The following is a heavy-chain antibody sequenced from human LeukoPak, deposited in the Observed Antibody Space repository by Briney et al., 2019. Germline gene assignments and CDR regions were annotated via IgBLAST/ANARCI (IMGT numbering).Heavy chain of an antibody. CDR1: GYTLTELS. V-gene: IGHV1-24*01. CDR2: FDPEDGET. J-gene: IGHJ3*02. Sequence: GASVKVSCKASGYTLTELSMHWVRQAPGKGLEWMGGFDPEDGETIYAQKFQGRVTMTEDTSTDTAYMELSSLRSEDTAVYYCATDKIQLWLAAFDIGGQGTMVTVSS. CDR3: ATDKIQLWLAAFDI. D-gene: IGHD5-18*01.